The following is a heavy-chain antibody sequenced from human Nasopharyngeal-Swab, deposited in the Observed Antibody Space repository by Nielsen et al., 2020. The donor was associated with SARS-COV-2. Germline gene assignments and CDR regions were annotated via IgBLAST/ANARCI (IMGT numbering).Heavy chain of an antibody. V-gene: IGHV4-34*01. J-gene: IGHJ2*01. CDR2: FSSSGTT. CDR1: GGPFSGFS. Sequence: SETLSPTCDVQGGPFSGFSWSWIRKSPGKGLEGIGEFSSSGTTNYNPSLQNPSLNGRVTLSLTSSDNQFSLEVTSVAVADTAVYYCARGVKRSGNWWFDLCGRGALVTVSS. CDR3: ARGVKRSGNWWFDL. D-gene: IGHD1-26*01.